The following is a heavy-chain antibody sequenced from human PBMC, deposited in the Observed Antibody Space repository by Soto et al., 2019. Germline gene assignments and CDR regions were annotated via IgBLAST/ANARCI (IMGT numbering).Heavy chain of an antibody. CDR1: GGTFSSYA. V-gene: IGHV1-69*13. CDR3: ARILTGEMATYDAFDI. CDR2: IIPIFGTA. J-gene: IGHJ3*02. D-gene: IGHD5-12*01. Sequence: GASGKVSRKASGGTFSSYAISWGLQAPGQGLEWMGGIIPIFGTANYAQKFQGRVTITADESTSTAYMELSSLRSEDTAVYYCARILTGEMATYDAFDICGQGTMVTVSS.